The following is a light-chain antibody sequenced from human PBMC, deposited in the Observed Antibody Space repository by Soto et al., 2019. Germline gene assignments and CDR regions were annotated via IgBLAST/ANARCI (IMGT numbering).Light chain of an antibody. CDR3: QSYDSSLSGYYV. CDR1: SSNIGAGYD. Sequence: SVLTQPPSVSGAPGQRVTISCTGSSSNIGAGYDVHWYQQLPGTAPKLLIYGNSNRPSGVPDRFSGSKSGTSASLAITGLQDEDEADYYCQSYDSSLSGYYVFGTGTKVTVL. V-gene: IGLV1-40*01. CDR2: GNS. J-gene: IGLJ1*01.